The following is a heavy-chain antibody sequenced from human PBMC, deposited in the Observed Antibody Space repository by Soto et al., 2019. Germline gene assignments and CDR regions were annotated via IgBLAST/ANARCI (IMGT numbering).Heavy chain of an antibody. CDR1: GFTVSSNY. Sequence: TGGSLRLSCAASGFTVSSNYMSWVRQAPGKGLEWVSVIYSGGSTYYADSVKGRFTISRDNSKNTLYLQMNSLRAEDTAVYYCAREGVVVTAIYYYYCGMDVWGQGTTVTVSS. CDR3: AREGVVVTAIYYYYCGMDV. CDR2: IYSGGST. V-gene: IGHV3-53*01. J-gene: IGHJ6*02. D-gene: IGHD2-21*02.